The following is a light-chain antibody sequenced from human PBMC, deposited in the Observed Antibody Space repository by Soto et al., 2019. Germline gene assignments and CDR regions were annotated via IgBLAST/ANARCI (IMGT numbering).Light chain of an antibody. Sequence: DIQMPHSPSTLSASLGDRVTITCRASQSIRTWLAWYQHKPGKAPKFLIYDASTVESGVPSRFSGSGSGTEFTLTISDLQPDDFATYYCQQYHNYPRTFGQGTKVDI. V-gene: IGKV1-5*01. CDR1: QSIRTW. CDR2: DAS. J-gene: IGKJ1*01. CDR3: QQYHNYPRT.